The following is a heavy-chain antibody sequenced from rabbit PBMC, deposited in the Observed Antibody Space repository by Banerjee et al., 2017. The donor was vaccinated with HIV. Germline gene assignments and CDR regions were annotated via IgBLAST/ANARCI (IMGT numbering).Heavy chain of an antibody. CDR1: GFTISSYH. D-gene: IGHD2-1*01. V-gene: IGHV1S42*01. Sequence: QEQLEESGGGLVTPGGTLTLTCTASGFTISSYHMCWVRQAPGKGLEWIACIYTGSDSTYYASWAKGRFTSTRTSSTTLDLKMTSLIAADTATYFCARGEIGYDGNGYYFNLWGPGTLVTVS. CDR3: ARGEIGYDGNGYYFNL. J-gene: IGHJ4*01. CDR2: IYTGSDST.